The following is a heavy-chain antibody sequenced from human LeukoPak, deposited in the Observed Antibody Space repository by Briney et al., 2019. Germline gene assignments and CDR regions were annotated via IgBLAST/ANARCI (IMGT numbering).Heavy chain of an antibody. CDR2: ISGSGGSA. CDR1: GFTFSSYA. J-gene: IGHJ4*02. D-gene: IGHD2-8*02. CDR3: AKDRPPFSTGAWSN. V-gene: IGHV3-23*01. Sequence: GGSLRLPCAASGFTFSSYAMSWVRQAPGKGLEWVSAISGSGGSAYYADSVKGRFTISRDNSKNTLYLQMNSLRAEDTAVYYCAKDRPPFSTGAWSNWGQGTLVTVSS.